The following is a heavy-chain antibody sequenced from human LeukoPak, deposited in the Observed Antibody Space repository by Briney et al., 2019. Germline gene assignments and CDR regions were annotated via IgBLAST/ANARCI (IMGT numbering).Heavy chain of an antibody. CDR3: ARSPRYFDWFFDY. J-gene: IGHJ4*02. D-gene: IGHD3-9*01. V-gene: IGHV3-30*04. CDR1: GFTFSSYA. CDR2: ISYDGSNK. Sequence: PGRSLRLSCAASGFTFSSYAMHWVRQAPGKGLEWVAVISYDGSNKYYADSVKGRFTISRDNSMNTLYLQMNSLRAEDTAVYYCARSPRYFDWFFDYWGQGILVTVSS.